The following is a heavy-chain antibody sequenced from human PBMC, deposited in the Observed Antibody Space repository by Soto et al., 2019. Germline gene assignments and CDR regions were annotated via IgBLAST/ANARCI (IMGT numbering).Heavy chain of an antibody. CDR3: ARHLRARGVQREGPLDS. CDR1: GYSFTDSW. CDR2: IHPGDSDT. V-gene: IGHV5-51*01. D-gene: IGHD3-10*01. Sequence: GESLKISCQGSGYSFTDSWIAWVRQMPGRGLEWMGVIHPGDSDTRYNPSFQGQVSFSVDKSISTAYLQWSSLKASDTAMYYCARHLRARGVQREGPLDSWGQGTLVTVSS. J-gene: IGHJ4*02.